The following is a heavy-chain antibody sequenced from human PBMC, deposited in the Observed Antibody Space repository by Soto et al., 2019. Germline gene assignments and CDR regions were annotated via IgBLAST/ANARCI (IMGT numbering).Heavy chain of an antibody. V-gene: IGHV3-21*01. CDR3: ARFGYTTEAH. CDR2: ISSSSSYI. CDR1: GFTFSSYT. D-gene: IGHD5-12*01. Sequence: ESGGGLVKPGGSLRLSCAASGFTFSSYTMIWVRQAPGKGLEWVSSISSSSSYIYYADSVKGRFTISRDNAKNSLYLQMNSLRAEDTAVYYCARFGYTTEAHWGQGTLVTVSS. J-gene: IGHJ4*02.